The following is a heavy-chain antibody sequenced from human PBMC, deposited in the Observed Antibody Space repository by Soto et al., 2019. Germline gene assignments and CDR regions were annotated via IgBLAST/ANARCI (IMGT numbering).Heavy chain of an antibody. CDR1: GGSISSGGYY. V-gene: IGHV4-31*03. J-gene: IGHJ4*02. CDR2: IYYSGST. CDR3: ARVSGLPGSYFDY. D-gene: IGHD3-3*01. Sequence: TLSLTCTVSGGSISSGGYYWSWIRQHPGKGLEWIGYIYYSGSTYYNPSLKSRVTISVDTSKNQFSLKLSSVTAADTAVYYCARVSGLPGSYFDYWGQGTLVTVSS.